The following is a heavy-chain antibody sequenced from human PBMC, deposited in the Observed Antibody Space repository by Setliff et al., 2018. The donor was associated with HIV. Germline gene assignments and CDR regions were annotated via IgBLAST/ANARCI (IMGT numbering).Heavy chain of an antibody. D-gene: IGHD2-15*01. CDR2: IHTSGRT. CDR1: GVSINNGTYYTYY. J-gene: IGHJ4*02. Sequence: SETLSLTCAVSGVSINNGTYYTYYWTWIRQPAGKGLEWIGHIHTSGRTTYNPSLRSRLNIYVDMSKNQLFLNLTSMSAAASAVYYCARSGCKGGCCCSHSVMVYWGQGALVTVSS. V-gene: IGHV4-61*09. CDR3: ARSGCKGGCCCSHSVMVY.